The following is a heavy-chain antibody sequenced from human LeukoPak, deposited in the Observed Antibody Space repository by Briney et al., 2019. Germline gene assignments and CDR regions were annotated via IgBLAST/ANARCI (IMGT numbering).Heavy chain of an antibody. Sequence: PSETLSPTCTVSGGSISSYYWSWIRQPPGKGLEWIGYIYYSGSTNYNPSLKSRVTISVDTSKNQFSLKLSSVTAADTAVYYCARVVVVAARAGWFDPWGQGTLVTVSS. CDR1: GGSISSYY. J-gene: IGHJ5*02. D-gene: IGHD2-15*01. V-gene: IGHV4-59*01. CDR3: ARVVVVAARAGWFDP. CDR2: IYYSGST.